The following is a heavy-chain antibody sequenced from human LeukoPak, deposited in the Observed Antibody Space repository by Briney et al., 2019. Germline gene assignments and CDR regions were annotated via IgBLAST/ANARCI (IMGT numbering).Heavy chain of an antibody. J-gene: IGHJ4*02. D-gene: IGHD4-17*01. CDR2: IYSGGST. CDR3: ARTGDYGDCFDY. V-gene: IGHV3-53*01. CDR1: GFTVSSYY. Sequence: GGSLRLSCAASGFTVSSYYMSWVRQAPGKGLEWVSVIYSGGSTYYADSVKGRLTLSRDNSKKTLYLQMNSLRAEDTAVYYCARTGDYGDCFDYWGQGTLVTVSS.